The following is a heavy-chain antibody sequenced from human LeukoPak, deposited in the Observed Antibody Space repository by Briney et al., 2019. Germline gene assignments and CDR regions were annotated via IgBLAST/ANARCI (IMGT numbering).Heavy chain of an antibody. D-gene: IGHD3-3*01. Sequence: GGSLRLSCAASGFTFSSYGMHWVRQAPGKGLEWVAVISYDGSNKYYADSVKGRFTISRDNSKNTLYLQMNSLRAEDTAVYYCARDLTDTIFGGFDPWGQGTLVTVSS. CDR2: ISYDGSNK. CDR3: ARDLTDTIFGGFDP. CDR1: GFTFSSYG. J-gene: IGHJ5*02. V-gene: IGHV3-30*19.